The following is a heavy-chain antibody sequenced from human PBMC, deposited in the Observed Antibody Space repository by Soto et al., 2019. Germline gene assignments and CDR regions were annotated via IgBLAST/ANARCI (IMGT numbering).Heavy chain of an antibody. V-gene: IGHV3-21*01. CDR2: ISSSSSYI. CDR1: GFTFSSYS. CDR3: AREGYYDSSGLYYYYGMDV. D-gene: IGHD3-22*01. Sequence: XESLRLSCAASGFTFSSYSMNWVRQAPGKGLEWVSSISSSSSYIYYADSVKGRFTISRDNAKNSLYLQMNSLRAEDTAVYYCAREGYYDSSGLYYYYGMDVWGQGTTVTVSS. J-gene: IGHJ6*02.